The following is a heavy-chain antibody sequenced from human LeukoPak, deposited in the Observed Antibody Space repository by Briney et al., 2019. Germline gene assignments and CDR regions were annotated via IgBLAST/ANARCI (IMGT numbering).Heavy chain of an antibody. CDR1: GYSISSGYY. CDR2: IYHSGST. CDR3: ARLGDFWSGRGVY. Sequence: PSETLSLTCAVSGYSISSGYYWGWIRQPPGKGLEWIGSIYHSGSTYYNPSLKGRVTISVDTSKNQFSLKLSSVTAADTAVYYCARLGDFWSGRGVYWGQGTLVTVSS. J-gene: IGHJ4*02. D-gene: IGHD3-3*01. V-gene: IGHV4-38-2*01.